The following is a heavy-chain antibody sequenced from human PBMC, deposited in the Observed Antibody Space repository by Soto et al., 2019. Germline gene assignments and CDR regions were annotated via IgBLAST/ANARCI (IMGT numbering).Heavy chain of an antibody. J-gene: IGHJ6*02. CDR1: GFPFSNYA. V-gene: IGHV3-23*01. CDR2: ISGRGVPT. D-gene: IGHD3-10*01. Sequence: LRLSCVASGFPFSNYALSWVRQAPLKGLEWVSGISGRGVPTYYADSVKGRFTISRDSSRNTVYLQMNYVRAGDTAIYYCAREDTCFTGVHRDVRRRGTTVSVSS. CDR3: AREDTCFTGVHRDV.